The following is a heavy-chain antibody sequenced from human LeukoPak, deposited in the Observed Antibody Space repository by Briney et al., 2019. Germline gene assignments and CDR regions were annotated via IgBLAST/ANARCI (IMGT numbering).Heavy chain of an antibody. CDR2: IKKNGSEK. D-gene: IGHD3-16*02. CDR3: ARVGGRYSPLGY. Sequence: GGSLRLSCAASGFTFSSDCMSWVRHAPGKGPGWVAKIKKNGSEKYYGDYAKGRVTISRNNAKNSRYLQMISLRAEDTAVYYCARVGGRYSPLGYWGQGTLVTVSS. CDR1: GFTFSSDC. J-gene: IGHJ4*02. V-gene: IGHV3-7*01.